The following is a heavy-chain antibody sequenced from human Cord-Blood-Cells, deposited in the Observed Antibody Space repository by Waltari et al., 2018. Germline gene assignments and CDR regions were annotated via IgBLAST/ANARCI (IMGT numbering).Heavy chain of an antibody. CDR2: INHSGNT. CDR3: ARGRRKYSSSWYAEYFQH. Sequence: QVQLQQWGAGLLKPSETLSLTCAVYGWSFSGYYWSWIRPPPGKGLEWIGEINHSGNTNYNPSLKSRVTISVDTSKTQFSLKLSSVTAADTAVYYCARGRRKYSSSWYAEYFQHWGQGTLVTVSS. CDR1: GWSFSGYY. V-gene: IGHV4-34*01. J-gene: IGHJ1*01. D-gene: IGHD6-13*01.